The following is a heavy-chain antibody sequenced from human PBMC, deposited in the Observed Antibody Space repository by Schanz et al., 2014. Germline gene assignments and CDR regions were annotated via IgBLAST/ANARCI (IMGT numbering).Heavy chain of an antibody. V-gene: IGHV3-23*04. CDR1: GFTFTNYA. CDR3: AKNQYDDVDLSSFYFDF. Sequence: EVQLAESGGGLVQPGGSLRLSCAASGFTFTNYAMSWVRQAPGKGLEWVSLISDSGDTAYYADSVKGRFTISRDNSKNTLYLQMNSLRAEDTAVYYCAKNQYDDVDLSSFYFDFWGQGTLVTVSS. D-gene: IGHD3-10*02. CDR2: ISDSGDTA. J-gene: IGHJ4*02.